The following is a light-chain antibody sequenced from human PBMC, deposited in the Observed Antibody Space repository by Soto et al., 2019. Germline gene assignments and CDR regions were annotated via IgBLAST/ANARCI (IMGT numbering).Light chain of an antibody. CDR2: WAS. CDR3: QQYYDLPWT. Sequence: IVLTQSPDSLAVSLDERATINCKSSQSVLYSSNNKNYLAWYQQKPGQPPKLLIYWASTRKSGVPDRFSGSGSGTDSTLTINSLQAEDVAVYYSQQYYDLPWTFGQGTMVEIK. J-gene: IGKJ1*01. V-gene: IGKV4-1*01. CDR1: QSVLYSSNNKNY.